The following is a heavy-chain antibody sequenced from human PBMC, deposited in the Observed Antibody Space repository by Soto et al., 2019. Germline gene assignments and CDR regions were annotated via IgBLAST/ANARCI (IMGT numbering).Heavy chain of an antibody. V-gene: IGHV3-73*01. J-gene: IGHJ3*02. Sequence: GGSLRLSCAASGFTVSGSAVHWVRQASGKGLEWVGRIRSKTNSYATAYAASVKGRFTISRDDSKNTAYLQMNSVKTEDTAFYYCTSHWGELSFPRAFDIWGQGTMVTVSS. CDR3: TSHWGELSFPRAFDI. CDR1: GFTVSGSA. D-gene: IGHD3-16*02. CDR2: IRSKTNSYAT.